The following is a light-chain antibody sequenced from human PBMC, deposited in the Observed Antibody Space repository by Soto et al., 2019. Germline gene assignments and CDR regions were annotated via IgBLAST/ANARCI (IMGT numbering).Light chain of an antibody. CDR1: QSISTY. CDR2: AAS. Sequence: DIQMTQSPSSLSASVGDRVTITCRANQSISTYLNWYQQKPGKAPKLLIYAASNLQSGVSSSFSGSGSGTAVTLSVSSLQPADFATYYCQQTYNTPFTFGPGNKVYI. V-gene: IGKV1-39*01. CDR3: QQTYNTPFT. J-gene: IGKJ3*01.